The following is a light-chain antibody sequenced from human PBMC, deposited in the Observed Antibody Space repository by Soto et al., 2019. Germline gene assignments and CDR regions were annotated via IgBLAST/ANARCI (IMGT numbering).Light chain of an antibody. Sequence: QSVVTQAPSVSAAPGQQVTLSCSGSSSDIRNNYVSWYQQHPGTAPQLLVYDNNKRPSGMPDQFSVSKSGTSGTLAITGLQAGDEAEYYCSTWDGSLPAEVFGGGTKLTVL. CDR2: DNN. V-gene: IGLV1-51*01. J-gene: IGLJ3*02. CDR3: STWDGSLPAEV. CDR1: SSDIRNNY.